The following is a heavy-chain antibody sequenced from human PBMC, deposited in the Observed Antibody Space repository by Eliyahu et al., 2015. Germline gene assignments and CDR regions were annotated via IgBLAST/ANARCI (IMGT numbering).Heavy chain of an antibody. CDR3: MKLSGIAAWYFNN. J-gene: IGHJ4*02. CDR1: GFTFSCCA. CDR2: ISGGGDST. V-gene: IGHV3-23*01. D-gene: IGHD6-25*01. Sequence: EVQVLESGGDLVRPGGSLRXSCAASGFTFSCCAMXLGPPGSREGLEWVSSISGGGDSTYYADSVKGRFTISRDNSKNTVYLQMNSLRAEDTAVYYCMKLSGIAAWYFNNWGQGTLVTVSS.